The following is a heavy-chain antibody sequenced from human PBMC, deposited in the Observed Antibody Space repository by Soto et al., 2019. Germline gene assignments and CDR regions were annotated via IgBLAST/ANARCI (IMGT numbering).Heavy chain of an antibody. Sequence: GESMKISCKGSGYSFTSYWIGWVRQMPGKGLEWMGIIYPGDSDTRYSPSFQGQVTILADKSISTAYLQWSSLKASDTAMYYCARLTYYDILTGYYYYYGMDVWGQGTTVTVSS. CDR1: GYSFTSYW. V-gene: IGHV5-51*01. CDR2: IYPGDSDT. J-gene: IGHJ6*02. CDR3: ARLTYYDILTGYYYYYGMDV. D-gene: IGHD3-9*01.